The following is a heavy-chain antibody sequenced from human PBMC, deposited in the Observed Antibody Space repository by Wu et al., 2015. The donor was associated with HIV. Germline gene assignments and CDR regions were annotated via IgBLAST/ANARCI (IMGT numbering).Heavy chain of an antibody. D-gene: IGHD6-25*01. V-gene: IGHV1-18*01. CDR3: TRGQRLIRGAFDI. CDR1: DYTFTSYG. Sequence: QVQLVQSGAEVKKPGASVKVSCKASDYTFTSYGISWVRQAPGQGLEWMGWISAYNGHTNYAQNLQGRVTMTTDTSTSTAYMELTSLRFEDTAIYYCTRGQRLIRGAFDIWGQGTTVIVSS. CDR2: ISAYNGHT. J-gene: IGHJ3*02.